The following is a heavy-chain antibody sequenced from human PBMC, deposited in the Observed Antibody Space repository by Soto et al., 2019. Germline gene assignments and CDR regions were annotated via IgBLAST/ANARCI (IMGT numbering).Heavy chain of an antibody. CDR2: ISTYNGNT. J-gene: IGHJ4*02. V-gene: IGHV1-18*01. CDR1: GYTFTSNG. Sequence: QVQLVQSGAEVKKPGTSVKVSCKASGYTFTSNGITWVRQAPGQGLEGMGWISTYNGNTNYAQKLQGRVTMTRDTSTSIAYMELRDLRSDDTAVYYCARDGYGDYGYWGQGSLVTVSS. CDR3: ARDGYGDYGY. D-gene: IGHD4-17*01.